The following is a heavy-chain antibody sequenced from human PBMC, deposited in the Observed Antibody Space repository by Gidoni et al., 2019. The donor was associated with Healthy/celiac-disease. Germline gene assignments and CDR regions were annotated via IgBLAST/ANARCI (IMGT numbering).Heavy chain of an antibody. V-gene: IGHV3-23*01. CDR3: AKDSSLDTVY. Sequence: EVQLLESGGGLVQPGGSLRLSCAASGFTFSSYAMSWVRQAPGKGLEWVSAIGVSGGSTYYADSVKCRFTISRDNSKNTLYLQMNSLRAEDTAVYYCAKDSSLDTVYWGQGTLVTVSS. CDR1: GFTFSSYA. D-gene: IGHD5-18*01. J-gene: IGHJ4*02. CDR2: IGVSGGST.